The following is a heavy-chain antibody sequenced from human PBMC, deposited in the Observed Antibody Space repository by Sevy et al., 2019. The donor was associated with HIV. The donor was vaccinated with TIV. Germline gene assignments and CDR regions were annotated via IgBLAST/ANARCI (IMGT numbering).Heavy chain of an antibody. V-gene: IGHV4-34*01. D-gene: IGHD1-1*01. J-gene: IGHJ4*02. CDR2: INHSGST. CDR3: ARGTTTEFDY. Sequence: SETLSLTCAVYGGSFSGYYWSWIRQPPGKGLEWIGEINHSGSTNYNPSLKSRVTISVDTSKNQFSLKLSSVTAADTAVYYCARGTTTEFDYWGQGTLVTVSS. CDR1: GGSFSGYY.